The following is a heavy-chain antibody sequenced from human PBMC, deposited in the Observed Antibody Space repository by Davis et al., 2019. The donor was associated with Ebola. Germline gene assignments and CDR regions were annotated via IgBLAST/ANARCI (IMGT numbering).Heavy chain of an antibody. V-gene: IGHV1-2*04. CDR2: INPNSGGT. CDR1: GYTFTGYY. Sequence: AASVKVSCKASGYTFTGYYMHWVRQAPGQGLEWMGWINPNSGGTNYAQKFQGWVTMTRDTSISTAYMELSRLRSDDTAVYYCARDHVPIVVVPAAIIYYYYGMDVWGQGTTVTVSS. CDR3: ARDHVPIVVVPAAIIYYYYGMDV. J-gene: IGHJ6*02. D-gene: IGHD2-2*01.